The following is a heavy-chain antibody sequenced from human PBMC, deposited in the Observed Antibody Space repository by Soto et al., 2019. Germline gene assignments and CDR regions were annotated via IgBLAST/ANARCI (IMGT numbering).Heavy chain of an antibody. J-gene: IGHJ4*02. CDR3: TRHLSDY. CDR2: IRSKFNNYAT. CDR1: GFTFSDSA. Sequence: EVQLVESGGGLVQPGGSLELSCAASGFTFSDSAMHWVRQASGKGLEWLGRIRSKFNNYATAYAASVKGRFIISRDDSKDTAYLLMSSLKTEDTAMYYCTRHLSDYWGQGTLVTVSS. V-gene: IGHV3-73*01.